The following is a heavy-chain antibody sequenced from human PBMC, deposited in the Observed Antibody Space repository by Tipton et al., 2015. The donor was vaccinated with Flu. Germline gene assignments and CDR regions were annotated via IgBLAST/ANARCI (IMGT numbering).Heavy chain of an antibody. D-gene: IGHD3-22*01. V-gene: IGHV4-31*03. CDR3: ARGGSGYPPGGMDV. CDR2: IYYSGST. CDR1: GGSISSGGYY. Sequence: LRLSCTVSGGSISSGGYYWSWIRQHPEKGLEWIGYIYYSGSTYYNPSLKSRVTISVDTSKNQFSLKLSSVTAADTAVYYCARGGSGYPPGGMDVWGQGTTVTVSS. J-gene: IGHJ6*02.